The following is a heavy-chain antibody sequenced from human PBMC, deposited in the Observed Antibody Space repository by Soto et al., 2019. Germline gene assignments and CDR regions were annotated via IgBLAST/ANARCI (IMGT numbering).Heavy chain of an antibody. D-gene: IGHD2-2*01. Sequence: QVQLVQSGAEVKKPGSSVKVSCKASGGTFSSYAISWVRQAPGQGLEWMGGIIPISDTTNYAQKFQGRVTITADESTSTAXMELSSLRSXDTAVYYCARSQGSSTXLEIYYYYYYGMDVWGQGTTVTVSS. CDR2: IIPISDTT. CDR1: GGTFSSYA. V-gene: IGHV1-69*01. J-gene: IGHJ6*02. CDR3: ARSQGSSTXLEIYYYYYYGMDV.